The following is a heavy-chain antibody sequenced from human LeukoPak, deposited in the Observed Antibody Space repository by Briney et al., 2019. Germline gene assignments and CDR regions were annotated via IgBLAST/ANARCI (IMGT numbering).Heavy chain of an antibody. V-gene: IGHV3-30*03. CDR1: GFTFSSYG. Sequence: GGSLRLSCAASGFTFSSYGMHWVRQAPGKGLEWVAVISYDGSNKYYADSVKGRFTISRDNSKNTLYLQMNSLRAEDTAVYYCARDHAVRGVLKWFNYYYYMDVWGKGTTVTVSS. CDR3: ARDHAVRGVLKWFNYYYYMDV. J-gene: IGHJ6*03. CDR2: ISYDGSNK. D-gene: IGHD3-10*01.